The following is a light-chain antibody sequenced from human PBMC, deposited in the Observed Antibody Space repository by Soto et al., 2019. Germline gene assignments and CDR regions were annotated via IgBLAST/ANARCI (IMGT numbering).Light chain of an antibody. CDR3: QQYKSFSLT. J-gene: IGKJ4*01. CDR2: KTS. CDR1: QSIDNW. Sequence: DIQMTQSPSTLSASLXDRVTITCGASQSIDNWLAWYXXXPRTAPNLLIYKTSHLQTGVPSRFSGSRSGGEFSLTISSLQPDDFATYYCQQYKSFSLTFGGGTKVGIK. V-gene: IGKV1-5*03.